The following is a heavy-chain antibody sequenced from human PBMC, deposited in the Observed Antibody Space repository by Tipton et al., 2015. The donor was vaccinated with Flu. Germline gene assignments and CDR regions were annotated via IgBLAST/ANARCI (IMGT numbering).Heavy chain of an antibody. D-gene: IGHD6-13*01. J-gene: IGHJ4*02. V-gene: IGHV3-21*01. CDR2: ISSSSSYI. Sequence: SLRLSCAASGFTFSSYSMNWVRQAPGKGLEWVSSISSSSSYIYYADSVKGRFTISRDNAKNSLYLQMNSLRAEDTAVYYCARALEQQLVLGGSTPADDLDYWGQGTLVTVSS. CDR3: ARALEQQLVLGGSTPADDLDY. CDR1: GFTFSSYS.